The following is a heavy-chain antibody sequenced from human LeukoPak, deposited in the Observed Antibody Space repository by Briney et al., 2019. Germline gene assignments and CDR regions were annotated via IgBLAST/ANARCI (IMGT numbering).Heavy chain of an antibody. J-gene: IGHJ4*02. CDR1: GFTFSTYW. CDR3: AREDGYCSGGNCYSYFDS. D-gene: IGHD2-15*01. Sequence: GGSLRLSCSASGFTFSTYWMSWVRQAPGKGLEWVANMRRDGNEIYYLDSVRGRFTISRDNAKNSLYLQMNSLRAEDTAVYYCAREDGYCSGGNCYSYFDSWGQGALVTVSS. V-gene: IGHV3-7*01. CDR2: MRRDGNEI.